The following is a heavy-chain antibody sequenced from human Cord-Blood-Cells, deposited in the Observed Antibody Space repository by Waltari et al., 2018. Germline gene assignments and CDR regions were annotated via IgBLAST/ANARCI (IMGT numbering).Heavy chain of an antibody. CDR2: IIPILGIA. CDR1: GGTFSSYA. Sequence: QVQLVQSGAEVKKPGSSVKVSCKASGGTFSSYAISWVRQAPGQGLEWMRSIIPILGIANYAQKCQGRVTITADKSTSTAYMELSSLRSEDTAVYYCAGSIAADAFDIWGQGTMVTVSS. V-gene: IGHV1-69*09. D-gene: IGHD6-6*01. CDR3: AGSIAADAFDI. J-gene: IGHJ3*02.